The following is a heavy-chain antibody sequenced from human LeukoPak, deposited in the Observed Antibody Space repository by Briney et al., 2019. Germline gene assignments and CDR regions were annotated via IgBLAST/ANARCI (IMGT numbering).Heavy chain of an antibody. CDR2: ISSSGSTI. CDR1: GLIVSDYE. V-gene: IGHV3-48*03. CDR3: VRGGGRGDYNERYYFDY. Sequence: GGSLRLSCAASGLIVSDYEMSWVRQAPGKGLEGISYISSSGSTIFYSDSVKGRFTISRDNAKSSLHLQMNSLRAEDTAVYYCVRGGGRGDYNERYYFDYWGQGTLVTVSS. D-gene: IGHD3-22*01. J-gene: IGHJ4*02.